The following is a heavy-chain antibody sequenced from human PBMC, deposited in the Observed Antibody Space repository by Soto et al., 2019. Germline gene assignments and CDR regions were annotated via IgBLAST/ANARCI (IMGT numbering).Heavy chain of an antibody. CDR2: ISYDGTNK. V-gene: IGHV3-30*18. CDR3: AKEGAAPFDY. CDR1: GFTFSSYG. Sequence: GGSLRLSCGASGFTFSSYGMHWVRQAPGKGLEWVAVISYDGTNKYYADSVKGRFTISRDNSKNTLYLQMNSLRAEDTAVYYCAKEGAAPFDYWGQGTLVTSPQ. D-gene: IGHD1-26*01. J-gene: IGHJ4*02.